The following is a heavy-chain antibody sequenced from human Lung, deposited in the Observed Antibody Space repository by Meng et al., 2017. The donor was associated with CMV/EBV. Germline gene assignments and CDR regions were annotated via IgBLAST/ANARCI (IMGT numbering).Heavy chain of an antibody. D-gene: IGHD3-10*01. CDR3: ARGEGFGEFYYYYGMDA. CDR2: IYHSGST. Sequence: SXTXSLXCAVPGGPISSSNWWSWVRQPPGKGLEWIGEIYHSGSTNYNPSLKSRVTISVDKSKNQFSLKLSSVTAADTAVYYCARGEGFGEFYYYYGMDAXGQGTTVTVSS. J-gene: IGHJ6*02. V-gene: IGHV4-4*02. CDR1: GGPISSSNW.